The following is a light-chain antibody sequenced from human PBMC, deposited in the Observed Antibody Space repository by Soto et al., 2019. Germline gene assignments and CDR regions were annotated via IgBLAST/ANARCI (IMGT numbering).Light chain of an antibody. CDR1: QDISTS. Sequence: AIRMTQSPSSFSASTGDRVTITCRASQDISTSLAWYQQKPGKAPKLLIYSASSLQSGVPANFSGRGSGTDFTLTISRLQSEDFATYYCQQYYSYPYTFGQGTKVEIK. CDR3: QQYYSYPYT. V-gene: IGKV1-8*01. J-gene: IGKJ2*01. CDR2: SAS.